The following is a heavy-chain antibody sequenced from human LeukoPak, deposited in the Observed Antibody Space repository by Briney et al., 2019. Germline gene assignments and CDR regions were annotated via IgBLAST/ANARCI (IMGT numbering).Heavy chain of an antibody. Sequence: SGGSLRLSCAASGFSFSSYGMHWVRQAPGKGPEWVAVIWYDGSNKYYADSVKGRFTISRDNSKNTLYLQMSSLRAEDTAVYYCAKVGYGDYYFDYWGQGTLVTVSS. CDR3: AKVGYGDYYFDY. D-gene: IGHD4-17*01. CDR2: IWYDGSNK. V-gene: IGHV3-33*06. CDR1: GFSFSSYG. J-gene: IGHJ4*02.